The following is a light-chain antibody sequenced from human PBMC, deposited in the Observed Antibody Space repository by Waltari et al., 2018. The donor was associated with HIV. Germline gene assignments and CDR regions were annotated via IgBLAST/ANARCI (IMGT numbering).Light chain of an antibody. J-gene: IGKJ1*01. Sequence: IVLTQSPGTLSLSPGESATLSCRASQSVSSSHLAWYQQKPGQAPRLLIYGASSRATGIPDRFSGSGSGTDFTLTISRLEPEDFAVYYCQQYGSSPLTFGQGTKVEIK. CDR2: GAS. CDR3: QQYGSSPLT. V-gene: IGKV3-20*01. CDR1: QSVSSSH.